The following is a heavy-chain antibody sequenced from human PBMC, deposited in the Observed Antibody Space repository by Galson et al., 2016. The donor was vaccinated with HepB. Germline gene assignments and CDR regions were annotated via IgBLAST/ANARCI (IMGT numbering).Heavy chain of an antibody. D-gene: IGHD4-11*01. CDR2: INPNSGDT. Sequence: SVKVSCKASGLNFTDYYIHWVRQAPGQGLEWMGWINPNSGDTEYAQKFQGRVALTRDTSINTAYMGRARLASDDTALYFCARGDVTTVNPYWYFDLWGRGTLVTVSS. V-gene: IGHV1-2*02. CDR3: ARGDVTTVNPYWYFDL. J-gene: IGHJ2*01. CDR1: GLNFTDYY.